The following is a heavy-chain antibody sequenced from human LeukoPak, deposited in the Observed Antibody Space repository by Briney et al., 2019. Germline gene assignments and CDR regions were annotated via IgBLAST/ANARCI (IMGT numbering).Heavy chain of an antibody. CDR2: TSGSGGST. CDR1: GFTFSNYA. Sequence: GGSLRLSCAASGFTFSNYAMSWVRQAPGKGLEWVSVTSGSGGSTYYADSVKGRFTISRDNSKNTLYLQMNSLRAEDTAVHYCAKAYYDFWSGSDHAFDIWGQGTMVTVSS. CDR3: AKAYYDFWSGSDHAFDI. V-gene: IGHV3-23*01. D-gene: IGHD3-3*01. J-gene: IGHJ3*02.